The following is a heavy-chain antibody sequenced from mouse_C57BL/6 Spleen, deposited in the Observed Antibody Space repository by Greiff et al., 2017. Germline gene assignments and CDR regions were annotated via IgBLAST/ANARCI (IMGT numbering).Heavy chain of an antibody. D-gene: IGHD1-1*01. CDR2: INPNNGGT. CDR1: GYTFTDYN. V-gene: IGHV1-18*01. J-gene: IGHJ4*01. Sequence: VQLQQSGPELVKPGASVKIPCKASGYTFTDYNMDWVKQSHGKSLEWIGDINPNNGGTIYNQKFKGKATLTVAKSSSTAYMGLRSLTSEDTAVYYCARRGNYYGSSSSMDYWGQGTSVTVSS. CDR3: ARRGNYYGSSSSMDY.